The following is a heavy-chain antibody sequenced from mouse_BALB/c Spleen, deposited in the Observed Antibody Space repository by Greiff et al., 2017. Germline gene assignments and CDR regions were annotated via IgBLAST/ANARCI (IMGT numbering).Heavy chain of an antibody. Sequence: VQRVESGPGLVAPSQSLSITCTVSGFSLTGYGVNWVRQPPGKGLEWLGMIWGDGSTDYNSALKSRLSISKDNSKSQVFLKMNSLQTDDTARYYCARGLGQDYFDDWGQGTTLTVSS. CDR3: ARGLGQDYFDD. J-gene: IGHJ2*01. CDR2: IWGDGST. D-gene: IGHD4-1*01. V-gene: IGHV2-6-7*01. CDR1: GFSLTGYG.